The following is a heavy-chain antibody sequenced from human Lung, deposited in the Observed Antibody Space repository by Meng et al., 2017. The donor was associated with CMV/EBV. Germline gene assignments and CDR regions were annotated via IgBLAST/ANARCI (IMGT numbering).Heavy chain of an antibody. CDR3: ARTREHSSSFVYYYYGMDV. J-gene: IGHJ6*04. D-gene: IGHD6-6*01. CDR1: GFSLSNARMG. CDR2: IFSNDEK. V-gene: IGHV2-26*01. Sequence: SGPXLVXPTETLTLTCTVSGFSLSNARMGVSWIRQPPGKALEWLAHIFSNDEKSYSTSLKSRLTISKDTSKSQVVLTMTNMDPVDTATYYCARTREHSSSFVYYYYGMDVXRGGXTVTVSS.